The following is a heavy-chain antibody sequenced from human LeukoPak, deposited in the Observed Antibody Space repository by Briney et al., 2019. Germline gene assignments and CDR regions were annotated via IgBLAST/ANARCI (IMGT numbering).Heavy chain of an antibody. V-gene: IGHV3-30*03. CDR2: TSSDGSKN. CDR3: ARGDKAMVTLKMSHFDC. D-gene: IGHD5-18*01. J-gene: IGHJ4*02. CDR1: GFPFSSYG. Sequence: GGSLRLSCAASGFPFSSYGMHWVRQAPGKGLEWVAVTSSDGSKNHYADSVKGRFTISRDNSKNTLYLQMNSLRAEDTAVYYCARGDKAMVTLKMSHFDCWGQGTLVTVSS.